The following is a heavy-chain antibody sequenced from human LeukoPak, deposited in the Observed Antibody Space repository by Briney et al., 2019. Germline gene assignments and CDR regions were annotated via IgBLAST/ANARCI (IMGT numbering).Heavy chain of an antibody. V-gene: IGHV3-23*01. CDR1: QFIFSNYA. D-gene: IGHD1-1*01. CDR2: ISGSGGST. CDR3: AKNRGTGLAFYDY. J-gene: IGHJ4*02. Sequence: GGSLRLSCAASQFIFSNYAMSWVRQAPGKGLEWVSTISGSGGSTYYADSVKGRFTISRDNSKNTLSLQMESLRAGDTAVHFCAKNRGTGLAFYDYWGQGTQVTVSS.